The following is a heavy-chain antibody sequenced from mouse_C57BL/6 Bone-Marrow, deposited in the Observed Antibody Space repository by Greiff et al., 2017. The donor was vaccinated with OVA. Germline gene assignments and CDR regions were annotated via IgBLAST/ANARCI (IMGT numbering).Heavy chain of an antibody. D-gene: IGHD1-1*01. V-gene: IGHV10-1*01. CDR1: GFSFNTYA. CDR2: IRSKSNNYAT. CDR3: VRQGPYGSSHLDY. Sequence: EVKLMESGGGLVQPKGSLKLSCAASGFSFNTYAMNWVRQAPGKGLEWVARIRSKSNNYATYYADSVKDRFTISRDDSESMLYLQMNNLKTEDTAMYYCVRQGPYGSSHLDYWGQGTTLTVSS. J-gene: IGHJ2*01.